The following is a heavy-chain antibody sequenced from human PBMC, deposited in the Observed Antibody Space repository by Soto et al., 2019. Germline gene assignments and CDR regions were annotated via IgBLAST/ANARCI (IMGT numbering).Heavy chain of an antibody. V-gene: IGHV3-53*01. CDR2: IYSGITT. J-gene: IGHJ4*02. D-gene: IGHD3-10*01. Sequence: LRLSCAASGFTVSNNYMSWVRQAPGKGLEWVSLIYSGITTYYADSVKGRFAVSRDNSKNTLYLHMNSLSVEDSAVYYCARIRGAGWELHYNYFDNWGQGTLGTVSS. CDR3: ARIRGAGWELHYNYFDN. CDR1: GFTVSNNY.